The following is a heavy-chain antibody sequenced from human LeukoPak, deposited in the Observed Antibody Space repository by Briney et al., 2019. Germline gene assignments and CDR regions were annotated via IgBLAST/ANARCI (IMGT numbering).Heavy chain of an antibody. CDR2: INPNSGGA. Sequence: ASVKVSCKASGYTFTGYYMHWVRQAPGQGLEWMGWINPNSGGANYAQKFQGWVTMTRVTSISTAYMELSRLRSDDTAVYYCARWGSAVAQDYYYGMDVWGQGTTVTVSS. CDR3: ARWGSAVAQDYYYGMDV. CDR1: GYTFTGYY. D-gene: IGHD6-19*01. J-gene: IGHJ6*02. V-gene: IGHV1-2*04.